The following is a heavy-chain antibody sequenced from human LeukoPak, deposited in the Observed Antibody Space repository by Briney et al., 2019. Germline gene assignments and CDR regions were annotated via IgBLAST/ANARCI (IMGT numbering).Heavy chain of an antibody. J-gene: IGHJ4*02. CDR2: LSGTGGST. Sequence: GGSLRLSCAASGFTFSNYAMSWVRQAPGKGLEWVSTLSGTGGSTYYADSVKGRFTISRDNFKNTLYLQMNSLRAEDTAVYYCARVPRGYDILTGYTSWTNYWGQGTLVTVSS. CDR3: ARVPRGYDILTGYTSWTNY. CDR1: GFTFSNYA. D-gene: IGHD3-9*01. V-gene: IGHV3-23*01.